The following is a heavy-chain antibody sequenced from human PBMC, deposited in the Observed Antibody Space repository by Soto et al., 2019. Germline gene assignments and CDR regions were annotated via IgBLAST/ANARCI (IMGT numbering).Heavy chain of an antibody. CDR1: GGSISSYY. CDR3: ARDRLTVGVREYNGMDV. V-gene: IGHV4-59*12. CDR2: IYYSGST. D-gene: IGHD2-8*01. J-gene: IGHJ6*02. Sequence: TSETLSLTCTVSGGSISSYYWSWIRQPPGKGLEWIGYIYYSGSTNYNPSLKSRVTISVDTSKNQFSLKLSSVTAADTAVYYCARDRLTVGVREYNGMDVWGQGTTVTVSS.